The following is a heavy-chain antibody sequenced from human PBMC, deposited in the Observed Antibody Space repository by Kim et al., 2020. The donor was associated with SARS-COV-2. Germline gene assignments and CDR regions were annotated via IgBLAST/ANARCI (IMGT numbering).Heavy chain of an antibody. J-gene: IGHJ4*02. CDR1: GGSISGYF. V-gene: IGHV4-4*07. CDR2: IYASGTT. CDR3: AREQRTMGRGIDY. Sequence: SETLSLTCTVSGGSISGYFWSWIRQPAGKGLEWIGRIYASGTTNYNPSPKSRVTTSLDMSKNQCSLKLTSVTAADTAVYYCAREQRTMGRGIDYWGQGRLLTVSS. D-gene: IGHD3-10*01.